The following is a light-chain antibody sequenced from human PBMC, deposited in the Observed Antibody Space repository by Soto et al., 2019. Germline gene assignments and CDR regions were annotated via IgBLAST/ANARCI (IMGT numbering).Light chain of an antibody. Sequence: EIVMTQSPATLSVSPGERDTLSCRASQSVSSNLAWYQQKSGQTPRLLIYGASTRATDIPARFSGSGSGTEFTLTISSLQSEDFTVYYCQQYDNWPLTFGGGTKVEIK. J-gene: IGKJ4*01. CDR2: GAS. CDR1: QSVSSN. V-gene: IGKV3-15*01. CDR3: QQYDNWPLT.